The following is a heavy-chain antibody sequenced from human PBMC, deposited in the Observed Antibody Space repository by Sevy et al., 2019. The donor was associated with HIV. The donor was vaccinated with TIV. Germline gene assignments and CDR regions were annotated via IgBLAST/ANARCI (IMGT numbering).Heavy chain of an antibody. CDR3: ARLSGGSKGTAFDY. J-gene: IGHJ4*02. D-gene: IGHD2-15*01. V-gene: IGHV3-53*01. CDR1: GFTVNTNY. Sequence: GGCLRLSCTASGFTVNTNYMSWVRQAPEKGLEWVSVIYSGGSTYYADSVKGRFTISRDNSKNTVYLQMNSLRAEDTAKSYCARLSGGSKGTAFDYWGQGTLVTVSS. CDR2: IYSGGST.